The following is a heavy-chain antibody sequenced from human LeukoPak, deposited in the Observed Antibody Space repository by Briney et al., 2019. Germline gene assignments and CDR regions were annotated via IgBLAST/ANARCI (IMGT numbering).Heavy chain of an antibody. CDR3: ARDGRTYYDFWSGYYTNWGYYYYGMDV. CDR1: GFTFSSNW. J-gene: IGHJ6*02. D-gene: IGHD3-3*01. Sequence: GGSLRLSCATSGFTFSSNWMSWVRHAPGRGLDWVANIKPDGSAEYYAASVKGRFTVSRDNAKNSLYLQMNSLRVEDTAVYYCARDGRTYYDFWSGYYTNWGYYYYGMDVWGQGTTVTVSS. V-gene: IGHV3-7*01. CDR2: IKPDGSAE.